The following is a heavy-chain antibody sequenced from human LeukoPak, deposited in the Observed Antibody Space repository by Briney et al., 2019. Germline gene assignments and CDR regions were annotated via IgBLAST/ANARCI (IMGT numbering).Heavy chain of an antibody. J-gene: IGHJ3*02. CDR2: IYHSGST. Sequence: PSGTLSLTCAVSGGSISSSNWWSWVRPPPGKGLEWIGEIYHSGSTNYNPSLKSRVTISVDKSKNQFSLKLSSVTAADTAVYYCARETIDPLTGYRDAFDIWGQGTMATVSS. CDR1: GGSISSSNW. V-gene: IGHV4-4*02. CDR3: ARETIDPLTGYRDAFDI. D-gene: IGHD3-9*01.